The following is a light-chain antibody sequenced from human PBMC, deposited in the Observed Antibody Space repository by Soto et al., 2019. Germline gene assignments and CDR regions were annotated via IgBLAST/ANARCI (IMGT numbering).Light chain of an antibody. V-gene: IGKV3-15*01. CDR1: QSVSTY. J-gene: IGKJ4*01. CDR3: QQYNNWPLVT. Sequence: EIVMTQSPATLSVSPGERATLSCRASQSVSTYLAWYQQKPGQAPRLLIFGASTRATGIPARFSGSGSGSEFTLTISSLQSEYFAVYSCQQYNNWPLVTFGGGTKVEIK. CDR2: GAS.